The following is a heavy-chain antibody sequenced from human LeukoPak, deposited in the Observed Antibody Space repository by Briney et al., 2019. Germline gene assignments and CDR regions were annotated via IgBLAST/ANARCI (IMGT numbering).Heavy chain of an antibody. Sequence: ALRLSCVASGLSLSSYGMHRVRPAPGKGRGWVAVISYDGSNKYYADSVKGRFTISRDNSKNTLYLQMNSMRADDTAVYYCARRTALEQYFDYWGQGTLVTVSS. V-gene: IGHV3-30*03. D-gene: IGHD1/OR15-1a*01. J-gene: IGHJ4*02. CDR1: GLSLSSYG. CDR3: ARRTALEQYFDY. CDR2: ISYDGSNK.